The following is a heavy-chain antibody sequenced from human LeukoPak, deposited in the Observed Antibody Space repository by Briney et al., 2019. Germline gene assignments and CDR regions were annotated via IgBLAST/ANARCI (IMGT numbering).Heavy chain of an antibody. V-gene: IGHV4-61*01. CDR3: ARGYSSRWYPSAFDI. Sequence: PSETLSLTCTVSGDSLTSGSYYWSWIRQPPGRGLEWIGYVYYSGSTNYNPSLKSRVTMSVDTSKNQFSLMLISVTAADTAVYYCARGYSSRWYPSAFDIWGQGTMVTVSS. CDR2: VYYSGST. D-gene: IGHD6-13*01. J-gene: IGHJ3*02. CDR1: GDSLTSGSYY.